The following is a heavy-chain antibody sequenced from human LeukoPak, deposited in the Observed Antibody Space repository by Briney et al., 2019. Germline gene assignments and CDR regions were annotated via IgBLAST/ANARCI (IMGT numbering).Heavy chain of an antibody. Sequence: GGSLRLSCAASGFTFSSYAMHWVRQAPGKGLEWVAVISYDGSNKYYADSVKGRFTISRDNSKNTLYLQMNSLRAEDTAVYYYAKVMITFGGAFDYWGQGTLVTVSS. J-gene: IGHJ4*02. CDR1: GFTFSSYA. V-gene: IGHV3-30-3*01. CDR2: ISYDGSNK. D-gene: IGHD3-16*01. CDR3: AKVMITFGGAFDY.